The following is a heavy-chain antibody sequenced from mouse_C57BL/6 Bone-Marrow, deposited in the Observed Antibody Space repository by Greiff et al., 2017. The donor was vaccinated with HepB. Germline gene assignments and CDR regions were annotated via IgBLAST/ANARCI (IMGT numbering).Heavy chain of an antibody. CDR1: GFTFSSYA. V-gene: IGHV5-4*01. D-gene: IGHD1-1*01. Sequence: DVKLVESGGGLVKPGGSLKLSCAASGFTFSSYAMSWVRQTPEKRLEWVATISDGGSYTYYPDNVKGRFTISRDNAKNNLYLQMSHLKSEDTAMYYCARDITTVGVDYWGQGTTLTVSS. CDR2: ISDGGSYT. CDR3: ARDITTVGVDY. J-gene: IGHJ2*01.